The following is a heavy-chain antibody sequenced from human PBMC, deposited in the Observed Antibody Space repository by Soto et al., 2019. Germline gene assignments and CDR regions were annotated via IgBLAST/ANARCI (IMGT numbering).Heavy chain of an antibody. CDR3: ASHYDSSGYYYRGLDY. D-gene: IGHD3-22*01. V-gene: IGHV1-69*12. CDR2: IIPIFGTA. J-gene: IGHJ4*02. CDR1: GGTFSSYA. Sequence: QVQLVQSGAEVKKPGSSVKVSCKASGGTFSSYAISWVRQAPGQGLEWMGGIIPIFGTADYAQKFQGRVTVAAVESTSTGNMELSSLGSEDTAVYYCASHYDSSGYYYRGLDYWGQGTLVTVSS.